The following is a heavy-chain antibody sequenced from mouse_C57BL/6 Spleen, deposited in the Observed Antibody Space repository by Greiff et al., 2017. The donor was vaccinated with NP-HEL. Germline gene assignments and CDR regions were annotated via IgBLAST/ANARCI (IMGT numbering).Heavy chain of an antibody. D-gene: IGHD1-1*01. J-gene: IGHJ2*01. V-gene: IGHV1-82*01. Sequence: VQLQQSGPELVKPGASVKISCKASGYAFSSSWMNWVKQRPGKGLEWIGRIYPGDGDTNYNGKFKGKATLTADKSSSTAYMQLSSLTSEDSAVYFCARDGTLDYWGQGTTLTVSS. CDR1: GYAFSSSW. CDR2: IYPGDGDT. CDR3: ARDGTLDY.